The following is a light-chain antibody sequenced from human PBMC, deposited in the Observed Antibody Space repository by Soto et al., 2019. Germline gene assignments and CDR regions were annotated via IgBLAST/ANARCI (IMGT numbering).Light chain of an antibody. V-gene: IGKV1-39*01. CDR3: QQTSRAPFT. J-gene: IGKJ3*01. Sequence: DIQMTQSPYSLSAAVGDRVTIACRASQNINTYLNWYQQKPGKAPKLLIFDAASLQSGVPSRFSGGGSRTDFTLTITRLQPEDFATYDCQQTSRAPFTFGPGTKVDIK. CDR2: DAA. CDR1: QNINTY.